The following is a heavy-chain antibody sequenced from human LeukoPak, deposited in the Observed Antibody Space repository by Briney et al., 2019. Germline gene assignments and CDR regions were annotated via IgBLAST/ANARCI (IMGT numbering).Heavy chain of an antibody. Sequence: PSETLSLTCAVYGGSFSGYYWSWIRQPPGKGLEWIGEINHSGSTNYNPSLKSRVTISVDTSKNQFSLKLSSVTAADTAVYYCARRNSSSWYGFDYWGQGTLVTVSS. CDR2: INHSGST. CDR3: ARRNSSSWYGFDY. V-gene: IGHV4-34*01. CDR1: GGSFSGYY. D-gene: IGHD6-13*01. J-gene: IGHJ4*02.